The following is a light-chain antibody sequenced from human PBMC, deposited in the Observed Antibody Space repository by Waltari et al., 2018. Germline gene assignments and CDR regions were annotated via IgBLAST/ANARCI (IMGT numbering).Light chain of an antibody. CDR2: YAS. CDR3: HQIASLPRT. V-gene: IGKV6D-21*02. CDR1: QSIGSR. Sequence: EIVLTQSPEFQSVTPEVKVTITCRASQSIGSRLHWYQQKPNQSPKLLIKYASQAIAGVPSRFSGSGSGTDFTLTINSLEAEDAAVYYCHQIASLPRTFGPGTKVEIK. J-gene: IGKJ1*01.